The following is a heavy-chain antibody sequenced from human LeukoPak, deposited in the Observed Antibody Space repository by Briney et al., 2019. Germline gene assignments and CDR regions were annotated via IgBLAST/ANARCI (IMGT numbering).Heavy chain of an antibody. J-gene: IGHJ4*02. CDR1: EFTFSSYG. D-gene: IGHD6-25*01. CDR2: IRYDGSNK. V-gene: IGHV3-30*02. Sequence: PGGSLRLSCAASEFTFSSYGMHWVRQAPGKGLEWVAFIRYDGSNKYYADSVKGRFTISRDNSKNTLYLQMNSLRAEDTAVYYCAKQAEYSSGSLDYWGQGTLVTVSS. CDR3: AKQAEYSSGSLDY.